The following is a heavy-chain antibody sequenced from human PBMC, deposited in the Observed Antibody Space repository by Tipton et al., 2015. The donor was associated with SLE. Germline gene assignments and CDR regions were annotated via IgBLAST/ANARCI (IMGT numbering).Heavy chain of an antibody. CDR3: AREGDPSGLDY. D-gene: IGHD3-10*01. J-gene: IGHJ4*02. V-gene: IGHV4-34*01. CDR2: INHSGST. Sequence: TLSLTCAVYGGSFSGYFWSWIRQPPGKGLERIGEINHSGSTNYNPSLKSRVTISVDTSKNQFSLKVMSVTAADTAVYYCAREGDPSGLDYWGQGTLVTVSS. CDR1: GGSFSGYF.